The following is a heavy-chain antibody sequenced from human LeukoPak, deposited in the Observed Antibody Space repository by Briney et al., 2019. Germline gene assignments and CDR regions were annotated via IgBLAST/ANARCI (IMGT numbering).Heavy chain of an antibody. V-gene: IGHV3-30*03. CDR2: ISYDGSNK. CDR1: RFTFSSYG. CDR3: VTSTSYYDSNGYYPYYFDY. Sequence: QPGGSLRLSCAASRFTFSSYGMHWVRQAPGKGLEWVAVISYDGSNKYYADSVKGRFTISRDNSKNTLSLQMNGLRAEDTAVYYRVTSTSYYDSNGYYPYYFDYWGQGTLVTVSS. D-gene: IGHD3-22*01. J-gene: IGHJ4*02.